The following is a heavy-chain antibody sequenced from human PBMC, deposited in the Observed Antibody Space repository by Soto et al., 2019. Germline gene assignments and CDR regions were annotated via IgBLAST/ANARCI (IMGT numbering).Heavy chain of an antibody. J-gene: IGHJ1*01. CDR3: AREENCSDGICYSEYFQR. V-gene: IGHV1-46*01. CDR1: GYIFTAYS. D-gene: IGHD2-15*01. CDR2: VNPSGGST. Sequence: QVQLVQSGAEVKKPGASVKVSCKASGYIFTAYSMHWVRQAPGQGLEWMGVVNPSGGSTNYAQKFKGRIRMTSAASTSTVYMDLSMLTSEDTAVYYCAREENCSDGICYSEYFQRWGQGTLVTVSS.